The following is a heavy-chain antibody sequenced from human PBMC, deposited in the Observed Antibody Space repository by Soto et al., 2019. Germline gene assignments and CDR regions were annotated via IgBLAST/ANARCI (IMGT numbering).Heavy chain of an antibody. CDR3: ARGAGYCSGGSCSPLRYYYYGMDV. CDR2: IYTSGST. CDR1: GGSISSYY. V-gene: IGHV4-4*07. D-gene: IGHD2-15*01. Sequence: SETLSLTCTVSGGSISSYYWSWIRQPAGKGLEWIGRIYTSGSTNYNPSLKSRVTMSVDTSKNQFSLKLSSVTAADTAVYYCARGAGYCSGGSCSPLRYYYYGMDVWGQGTTVTVSS. J-gene: IGHJ6*02.